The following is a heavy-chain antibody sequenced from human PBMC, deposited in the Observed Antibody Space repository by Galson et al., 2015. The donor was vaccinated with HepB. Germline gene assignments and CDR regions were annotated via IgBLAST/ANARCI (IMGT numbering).Heavy chain of an antibody. CDR1: GFTFTAYY. V-gene: IGHV3-72*01. CDR3: SRTLPGIDLDY. D-gene: IGHD3-3*02. Sequence: SLRLSCAASGFTFTAYYMEWVRQAPGQGLEWVGCVRHKARRYTTDYVASVEGRLTIARDDSKNSLYLQMDSLKTEDTAVYYCSRTLPGIDLDYWGQGTLVTVSS. J-gene: IGHJ4*02. CDR2: VRHKARRYTT.